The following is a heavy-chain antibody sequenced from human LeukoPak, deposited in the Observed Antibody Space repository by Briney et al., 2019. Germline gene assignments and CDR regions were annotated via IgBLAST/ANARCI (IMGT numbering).Heavy chain of an antibody. CDR3: ARAPPGQELVNY. Sequence: SETLSLTCAVYGGSFSSYYWSWIRQPPGKGLEWIGEINHSGSTIYNPSLKSRVTISVDTSKNQFSLKVTSVTAADTAVYYCARAPPGQELVNYWGRGTLVTVSS. J-gene: IGHJ4*02. CDR1: GGSFSSYY. V-gene: IGHV4-34*01. D-gene: IGHD6-13*01. CDR2: INHSGST.